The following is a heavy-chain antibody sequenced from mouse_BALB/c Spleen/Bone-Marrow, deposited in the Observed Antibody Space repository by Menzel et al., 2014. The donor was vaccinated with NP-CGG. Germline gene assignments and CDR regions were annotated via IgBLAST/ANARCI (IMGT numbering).Heavy chain of an antibody. CDR1: GFSLTSYG. J-gene: IGHJ3*01. CDR3: AREEGGNWFAY. CDR2: IWAGGST. D-gene: IGHD2-1*01. V-gene: IGHV2-9*02. Sequence: VKLQESGPGLVAPSQSLSITCTVSGFSLTSYGVHWVRQPPGKGLEWLGVIWAGGSTNYSSALMSRLSISKDNSKSQVFLKMNSLQTDDTAMYYCAREEGGNWFAYWGQGTLVTVSA.